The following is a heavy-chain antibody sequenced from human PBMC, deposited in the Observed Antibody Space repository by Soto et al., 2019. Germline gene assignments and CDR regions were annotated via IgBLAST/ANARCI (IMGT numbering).Heavy chain of an antibody. J-gene: IGHJ4*02. Sequence: QVQLQESGPGLVKPSGTLSLTCAVSSGSVSDPYWWSCVRQPPGKGLEWIGEGYRSGSTNYHASLKSRVTISVDKSKNQFSLILTSVTAADTAVYFCARGGNYRFDYWGQGTLVTVSS. V-gene: IGHV4-4*02. D-gene: IGHD4-4*01. CDR1: SGSVSDPYW. CDR2: GYRSGST. CDR3: ARGGNYRFDY.